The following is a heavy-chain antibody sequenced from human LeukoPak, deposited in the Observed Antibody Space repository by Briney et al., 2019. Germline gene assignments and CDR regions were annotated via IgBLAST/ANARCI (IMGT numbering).Heavy chain of an antibody. V-gene: IGHV1-69*13. D-gene: IGHD2-2*01. Sequence: ASVKVSCKASGGTFSSYAISWVRQAPGQGLEWMGRIIPMFGTANYAQKLEARVTITADESTSTAYMELKKLRSEDTAVYYCAGGYCSSTTCLGYYYGMDVWGQGTTVTVS. J-gene: IGHJ6*02. CDR1: GGTFSSYA. CDR3: AGGYCSSTTCLGYYYGMDV. CDR2: IIPMFGTA.